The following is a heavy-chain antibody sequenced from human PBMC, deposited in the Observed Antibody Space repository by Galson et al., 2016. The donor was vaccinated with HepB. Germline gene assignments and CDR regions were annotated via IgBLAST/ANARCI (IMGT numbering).Heavy chain of an antibody. V-gene: IGHV5-51*01. D-gene: IGHD2/OR15-2a*01. CDR1: GYSFTTYW. Sequence: QSGAEVKKPGESLKISCKGSGYSFTTYWIAWVRQMPGKGLEWMGIIYPGDSDTRYSPSFRGQVTISADKSTSTAYLQWSSLKASDTAMFYCARHPAVPNSTLAFDVWGQGTMVPVSS. J-gene: IGHJ3*01. CDR2: IYPGDSDT. CDR3: ARHPAVPNSTLAFDV.